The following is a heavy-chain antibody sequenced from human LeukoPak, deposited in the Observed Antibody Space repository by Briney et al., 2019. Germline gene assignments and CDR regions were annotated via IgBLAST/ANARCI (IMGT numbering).Heavy chain of an antibody. CDR3: ARAIIVVVPAAEYYFDY. V-gene: IGHV4-31*03. CDR2: IYYSGSA. Sequence: PSETLSLTCTVSGGSISSGGYYWSWIRQHPGKGLEWIGYIYYSGSAYYNPSLKSRVTISVDTSKNQFSLKLSSVTAADTAVYYCARAIIVVVPAAEYYFDYWGQGTLVTVSS. J-gene: IGHJ4*02. CDR1: GGSISSGGYY. D-gene: IGHD2-2*01.